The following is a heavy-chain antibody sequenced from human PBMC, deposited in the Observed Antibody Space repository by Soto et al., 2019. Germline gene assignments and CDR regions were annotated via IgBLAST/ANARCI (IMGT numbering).Heavy chain of an antibody. Sequence: ASVKVSCKASGYTFNSHAIHWMRQAPGQRLEWMGWINAGNGNTYYSEKFKGRVSLTRDTVATTAYMELTSLRSEDTAVYYCARDLGGWPDYWGQGTLVTVSS. D-gene: IGHD2-15*01. J-gene: IGHJ4*02. CDR2: INAGNGNT. CDR1: GYTFNSHA. V-gene: IGHV1-3*01. CDR3: ARDLGGWPDY.